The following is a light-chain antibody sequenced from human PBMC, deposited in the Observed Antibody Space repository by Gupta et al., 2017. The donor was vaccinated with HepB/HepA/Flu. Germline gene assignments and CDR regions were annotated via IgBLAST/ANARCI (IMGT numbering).Light chain of an antibody. CDR2: YNV. CDR1: SSNVGRNN. Sequence: QSVLTQSTSVSGTPGQRVTISCSGSSSNVGRNNVNWYQQLPGTAPKLLIYYNVERPSGVPDRISGSKSGTSASLAISGLQSEDEADYYCAAWDTSLNVVVFGGGTKLTVL. CDR3: AAWDTSLNVVV. V-gene: IGLV1-44*01. J-gene: IGLJ2*01.